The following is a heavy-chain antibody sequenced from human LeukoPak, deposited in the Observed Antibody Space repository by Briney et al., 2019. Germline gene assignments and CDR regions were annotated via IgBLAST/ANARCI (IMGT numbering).Heavy chain of an antibody. V-gene: IGHV3-7*01. CDR1: RFTFSSYW. CDR2: IEKDGSKK. J-gene: IGHJ4*02. Sequence: GGSLRLSCAASRFTFSSYWMSWVRQAPGRGLEWVANIEKDGSKKNYVDSVKGRFTISRDNAKNSLFLQMNSLRDEDTAVYYCARTFLSGDGYKVGYFDYWGQGTLVTVSS. CDR3: ARTFLSGDGYKVGYFDY. D-gene: IGHD5-24*01.